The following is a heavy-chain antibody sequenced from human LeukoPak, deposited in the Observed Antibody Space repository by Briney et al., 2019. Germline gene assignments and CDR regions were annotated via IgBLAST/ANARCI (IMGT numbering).Heavy chain of an antibody. CDR1: GGSIDSYY. J-gene: IGHJ4*02. CDR2: IYYAGST. D-gene: IGHD2-2*01. V-gene: IGHV4-59*01. Sequence: PSETLSLTCTVSGGSIDSYYWSWIRQPPGKGLEWIGYIYYAGSTEYHPSLKSRVTISLDTSKNQFSLKLTSVTAADTAVYYCARVYQSAEYYFDYWGQGNLVSVSS. CDR3: ARVYQSAEYYFDY.